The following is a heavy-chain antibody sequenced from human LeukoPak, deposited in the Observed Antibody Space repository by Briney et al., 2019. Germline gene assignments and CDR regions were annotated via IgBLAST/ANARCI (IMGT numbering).Heavy chain of an antibody. CDR1: DGSISISSYY. Sequence: SETLSLTCIVSDGSISISSYYWGWIRQPPGKGLEWIGTIYYSGSTYYNPSLRSRLTISADTSKNQFSLKLTSVTAADTAVYYCASEVCQQPPGGYYFDYWGQGTLVTVSS. V-gene: IGHV4-39*01. D-gene: IGHD3-10*01. J-gene: IGHJ4*02. CDR3: ASEVCQQPPGGYYFDY. CDR2: IYYSGST.